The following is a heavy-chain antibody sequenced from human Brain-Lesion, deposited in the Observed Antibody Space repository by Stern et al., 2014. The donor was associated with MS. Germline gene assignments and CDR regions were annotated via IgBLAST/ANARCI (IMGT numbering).Heavy chain of an antibody. Sequence: VQLVESGPGLVKPSETLSLTCTVAGGSVSSTSYAWAWIRQPPGKGLEWIGTIYYSGNTSYSPSLKSRPPISLDASKNQFSLQRRSVTAADTAVYYCAGEEDIRYCSGGSCTGNWFDPWGQGTLVTVSS. CDR2: IYYSGNT. J-gene: IGHJ5*02. CDR3: AGEEDIRYCSGGSCTGNWFDP. CDR1: GGSVSSTSYA. V-gene: IGHV4-39*01. D-gene: IGHD2-15*01.